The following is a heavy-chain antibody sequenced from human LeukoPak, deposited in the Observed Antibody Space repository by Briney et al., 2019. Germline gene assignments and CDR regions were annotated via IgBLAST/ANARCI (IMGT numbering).Heavy chain of an antibody. V-gene: IGHV3-23*01. CDR2: ITDSGTST. CDR3: ARGGNYVWYFDL. Sequence: GGSLRLSCAASGFTFSSYALSWVRQAPGKGLEWVSGITDSGTSTYYADSVKGRFTISRDNSENTLYPQMISLRAEDTAVYYCARGGNYVWYFDLWGRGTLVTVSS. D-gene: IGHD1-7*01. J-gene: IGHJ2*01. CDR1: GFTFSSYA.